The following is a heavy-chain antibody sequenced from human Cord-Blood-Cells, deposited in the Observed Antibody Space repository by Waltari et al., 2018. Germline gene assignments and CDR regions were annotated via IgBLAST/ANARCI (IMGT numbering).Heavy chain of an antibody. Sequence: EVQLVESGGGLVQPGRSLSLSCAASGFTFDAYAMHWVRQAPGKGLVWVSGISWNSGSIGYADSVKGRFTISRDNAKNSLYLQMNSLRAEDTALYYCAKEYSSSDDAFDIWGQGTMVTVSS. J-gene: IGHJ3*02. CDR2: ISWNSGSI. D-gene: IGHD6-6*01. CDR3: AKEYSSSDDAFDI. V-gene: IGHV3-9*01. CDR1: GFTFDAYA.